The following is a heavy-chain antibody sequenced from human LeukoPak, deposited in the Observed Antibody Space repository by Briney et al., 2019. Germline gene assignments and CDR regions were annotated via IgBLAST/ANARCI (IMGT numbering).Heavy chain of an antibody. Sequence: SETLSLTCAVYGGSFSGYYWSWIRQPPGKGLEWIGEINHSGSTSYNPSLKSRVTISVDTSKNQFSLKLSSVTAADTAVYYCARGGSARQGIAAAGNDYWGQGTLVTVSS. D-gene: IGHD6-13*01. J-gene: IGHJ4*02. CDR3: ARGGSARQGIAAAGNDY. V-gene: IGHV4-34*01. CDR2: INHSGST. CDR1: GGSFSGYY.